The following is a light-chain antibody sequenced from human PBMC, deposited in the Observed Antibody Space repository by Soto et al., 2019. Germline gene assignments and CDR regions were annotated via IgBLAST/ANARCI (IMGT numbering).Light chain of an antibody. CDR2: GVS. J-gene: IGLJ1*01. CDR1: TSDVSIYNY. Sequence: QSALTQPASVSGSPGQSITISCTGTTSDVSIYNYVSWYQQHPGKAPKLMIYGVSNRPSGVSNRFSGAKSGHTASLTISGLQVEDEADYYCCSYTSSTNYVFXPGTKVTVL. V-gene: IGLV2-14*01. CDR3: CSYTSSTNYV.